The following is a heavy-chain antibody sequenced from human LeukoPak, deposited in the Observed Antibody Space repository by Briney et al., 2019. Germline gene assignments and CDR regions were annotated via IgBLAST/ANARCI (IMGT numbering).Heavy chain of an antibody. J-gene: IGHJ4*02. CDR2: IRYDGSNK. Sequence: GGSLRLSCAASGFTFSSYGMHWVRQAPGKGLEWVAFIRYDGSNKYYADSVKGRFTISRDNSKNTLYLQMNSLRAEDTAVYYCAKVGCSTSCYKASGSTYFDYWGQGTLVTVSS. CDR1: GFTFSSYG. CDR3: AKVGCSTSCYKASGSTYFDY. V-gene: IGHV3-30*02. D-gene: IGHD2-2*02.